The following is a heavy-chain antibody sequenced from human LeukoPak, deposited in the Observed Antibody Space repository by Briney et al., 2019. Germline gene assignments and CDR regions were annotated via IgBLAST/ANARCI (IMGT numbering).Heavy chain of an antibody. Sequence: GGSLRLSCAASGFTYSSYWMSWGRQAPGKGLEGGANIKQDGSEKYYVDSVKGRFTISRDNAKNSLYLQMNSLRAEDTAVYYCATGWGIAAANFDYWGQGTLVTVSS. J-gene: IGHJ4*02. CDR2: IKQDGSEK. D-gene: IGHD6-13*01. V-gene: IGHV3-7*02. CDR1: GFTYSSYW. CDR3: ATGWGIAAANFDY.